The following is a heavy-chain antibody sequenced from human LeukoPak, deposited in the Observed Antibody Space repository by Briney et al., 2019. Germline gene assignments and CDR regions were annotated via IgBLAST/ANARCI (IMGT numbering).Heavy chain of an antibody. CDR1: GGSISSGDYY. J-gene: IGHJ4*02. Sequence: PSETLSLTCTVPGGSISSGDYYWSWIRQPPGKGLEWIGYISYSGSTCYNPSLKSRVTMSVDTSKNQFSLKLSSVTAADTAVYYCAREFAWEPLFNWGQGTLVTVSS. CDR3: AREFAWEPLFN. D-gene: IGHD1-26*01. V-gene: IGHV4-30-4*01. CDR2: ISYSGST.